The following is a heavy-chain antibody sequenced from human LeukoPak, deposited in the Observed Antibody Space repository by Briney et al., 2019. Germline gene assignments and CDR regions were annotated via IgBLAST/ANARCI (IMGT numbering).Heavy chain of an antibody. CDR2: IKTDGSES. CDR1: GFIFRNLW. CDR3: ARDVGPYGGSPGGD. Sequence: GGSLRLSCEASGFIFRNLWMHWVRQAPGKGLVWVSRIKTDGSESSYADSAKGRFTISRDNAKNTLYLQMGSLRDDDTAVYFCARDVGPYGGSPGGDWGLGTLVTVSS. V-gene: IGHV3-74*01. J-gene: IGHJ4*02. D-gene: IGHD2-21*01.